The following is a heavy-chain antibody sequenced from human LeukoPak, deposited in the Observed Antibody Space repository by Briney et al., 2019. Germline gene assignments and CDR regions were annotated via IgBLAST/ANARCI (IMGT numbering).Heavy chain of an antibody. Sequence: PSETLSLTCTVSGGSISSGSYYWRWIRQPAGKGLEWIGRIYTSGCTNYNPSLKSRVTISVDTSKNQFSLKLSSVTAADTAVYYCARDRDDFWSGYYRYWGQGTLDTVSS. CDR2: IYTSGCT. CDR1: GGSISSGSYY. D-gene: IGHD3-3*01. J-gene: IGHJ4*02. CDR3: ARDRDDFWSGYYRY. V-gene: IGHV4-61*02.